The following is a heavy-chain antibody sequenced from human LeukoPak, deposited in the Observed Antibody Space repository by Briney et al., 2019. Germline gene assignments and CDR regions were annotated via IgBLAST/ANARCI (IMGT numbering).Heavy chain of an antibody. CDR2: FDPEDGET. Sequence: GASVKVSCKVSGYTLTELSMHWVRQAPGKGLEWMGGFDPEDGETIYAQKFQGRVTMTEDTSTDTAYMELSSLRSEDTAVYYCATDLPPGSSVPFDYWGQGTLVTVSS. J-gene: IGHJ4*02. CDR1: GYTLTELS. CDR3: ATDLPPGSSVPFDY. D-gene: IGHD6-6*01. V-gene: IGHV1-24*01.